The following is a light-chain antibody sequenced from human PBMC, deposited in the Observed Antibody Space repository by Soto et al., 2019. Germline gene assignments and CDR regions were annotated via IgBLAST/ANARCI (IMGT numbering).Light chain of an antibody. V-gene: IGKV3-20*01. CDR2: GAS. CDR3: QQYGSSPAT. CDR1: QSVYNTY. J-gene: IGKJ2*01. Sequence: EIVLTQSPGTLSLSPGERATLSCRASQSVYNTYLGWYQQKPGQAPRLLIYGASSRTTGPPDRFNGGGSGTEFTLTISRLEPEDFAVYYCQQYGSSPATFGQGTKVEF.